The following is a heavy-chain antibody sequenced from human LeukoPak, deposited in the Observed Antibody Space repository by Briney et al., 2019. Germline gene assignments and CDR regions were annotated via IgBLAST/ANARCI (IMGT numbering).Heavy chain of an antibody. Sequence: GRSLRLSCAASGFTFSSYAMSWVRQAPGEGLEWVSAISGSGGSTYYADSVKGRFTISRDNSKNTLYLQMNSLRAEDTAVYYCAKHMPGHYYYGMDVWGQGTTVTVSS. V-gene: IGHV3-23*01. CDR3: AKHMPGHYYYGMDV. CDR2: ISGSGGST. J-gene: IGHJ6*02. CDR1: GFTFSSYA. D-gene: IGHD2-2*01.